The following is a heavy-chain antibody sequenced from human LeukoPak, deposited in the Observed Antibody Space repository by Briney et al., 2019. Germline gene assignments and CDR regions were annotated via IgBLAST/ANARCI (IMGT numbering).Heavy chain of an antibody. V-gene: IGHV4-34*01. CDR2: INRSGST. J-gene: IGHJ4*02. CDR1: GASFSGYY. Sequence: SETLSLTCDVYGASFSGYYWSWIRQPPGKGLERLGEINRSGSTNYNPSLKSRVTLSVDTSKNQLSLKLSSVTAADTAVYYCARVRGYYDSSGYDYRGQGTLVTVSS. D-gene: IGHD3-22*01. CDR3: ARVRGYYDSSGYDY.